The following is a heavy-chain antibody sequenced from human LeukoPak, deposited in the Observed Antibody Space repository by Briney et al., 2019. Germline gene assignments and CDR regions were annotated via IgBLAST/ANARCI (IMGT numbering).Heavy chain of an antibody. D-gene: IGHD6-19*01. Sequence: ASVNVSCKASGYTFTSYYMHWVRQAPGQGLDWMGIINPSGGSTSYAQKFQGRVTMTRDTSTSTVYMELSSLRSEDTAVYYCARDWGEQWLVDYWGQGTLVTVSS. CDR2: INPSGGST. CDR1: GYTFTSYY. V-gene: IGHV1-46*01. CDR3: ARDWGEQWLVDY. J-gene: IGHJ4*02.